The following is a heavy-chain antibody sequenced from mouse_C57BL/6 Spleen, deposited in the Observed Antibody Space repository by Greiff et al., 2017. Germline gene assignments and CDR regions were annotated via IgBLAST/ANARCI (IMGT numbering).Heavy chain of an antibody. J-gene: IGHJ4*01. CDR1: GFSLTSYA. D-gene: IGHD2-5*01. CDR2: IWTGGGT. Sequence: VHLVESGPGLVAPSQSLSITCTVSGFSLTSYAISWVRQPPGKGLEWLGVIWTGGGTNYNSALKSRLSICKDKSTSQVFLNMNSLKTDDTARYYCARNENYSNSFYAMDYWGQGTSVTVSS. CDR3: ARNENYSNSFYAMDY. V-gene: IGHV2-9-1*01.